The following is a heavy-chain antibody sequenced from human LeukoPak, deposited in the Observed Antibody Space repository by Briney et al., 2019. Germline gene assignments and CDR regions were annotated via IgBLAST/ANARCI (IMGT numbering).Heavy chain of an antibody. CDR2: IYYSGST. V-gene: IGHV4-39*07. Sequence: SETLSLTCTVSGGSISSSSYYWGWLRQPPGMGLEWIGSIYYSGSTYYNPSLKSRVTISVDTSKNQFSLKLSSVTAADTAVYYCARGSRGVGYFGYYYMDVWGKGTTVTVSS. D-gene: IGHD3-10*01. J-gene: IGHJ6*03. CDR1: GGSISSSSYY. CDR3: ARGSRGVGYFGYYYMDV.